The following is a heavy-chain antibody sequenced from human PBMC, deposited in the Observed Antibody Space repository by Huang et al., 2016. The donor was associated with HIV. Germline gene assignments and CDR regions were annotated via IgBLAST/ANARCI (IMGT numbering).Heavy chain of an antibody. CDR3: ARGISRSVHNYYYMDV. CDR1: GYTFTGYP. D-gene: IGHD6-19*01. V-gene: IGHV7-4-1*02. Sequence: QVQLVQSGSVLKEPGASVKVSCKASGYTFTGYPLTWVRQAPGQGLECVGWISTITGDPTDAQAFTGRLVLSLDTSVSTSYLQISSLKPEDTATYFCARGISRSVHNYYYMDVWGKGTTVTVSS. CDR2: ISTITGDP. J-gene: IGHJ6*03.